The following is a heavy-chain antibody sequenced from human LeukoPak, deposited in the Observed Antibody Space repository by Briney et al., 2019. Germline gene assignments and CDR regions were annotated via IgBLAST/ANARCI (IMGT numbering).Heavy chain of an antibody. D-gene: IGHD5-12*01. Sequence: ASVKVSCKASGGTFSSYAISWVRQAPGQGLEWMGRIIPILGIANYAQKFQGRVTITADKSTSTAYMELSSLRSEDTAVYYCAREVVATILHERYYFDYWGQGTLVTVSS. CDR2: IIPILGIA. CDR1: GGTFSSYA. J-gene: IGHJ4*02. CDR3: AREVVATILHERYYFDY. V-gene: IGHV1-69*04.